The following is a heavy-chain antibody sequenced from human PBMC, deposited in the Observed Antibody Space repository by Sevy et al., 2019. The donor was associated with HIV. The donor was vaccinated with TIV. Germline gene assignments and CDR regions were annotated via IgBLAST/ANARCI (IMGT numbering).Heavy chain of an antibody. V-gene: IGHV1-18*01. CDR1: GYSFTSYG. D-gene: IGHD6-25*01. J-gene: IGHJ4*02. CDR2: LRPDNGNT. Sequence: ASVKVSCKTSGYSFTSYGITWVRQAPGQGLEWVGRLRPDNGNTNYAQNFRGRVSMTTDTSTSTAYMDLRTLRSDDTAFYYCARARIAASDPDFDYWVQGTLVTVSS. CDR3: ARARIAASDPDFDY.